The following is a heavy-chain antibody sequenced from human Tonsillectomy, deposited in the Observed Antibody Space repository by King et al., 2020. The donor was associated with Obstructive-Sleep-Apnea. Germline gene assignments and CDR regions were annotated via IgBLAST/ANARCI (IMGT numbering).Heavy chain of an antibody. CDR2: IDYSGNT. J-gene: IGHJ5*02. D-gene: IGHD5-18*01. Sequence: VPLQESGPGLVKPSQTLSLTCTVSGGSISADGHYWHWIRQHPGKGLEWIGCIDYSGNTYYTSSLNSRLTMSLDTSKNQISLRLTSVTAADTAVYFCAKHREYSSEPGFDPWGQGTLVTVSS. CDR3: AKHREYSSEPGFDP. V-gene: IGHV4-31*03. CDR1: GGSISADGHY.